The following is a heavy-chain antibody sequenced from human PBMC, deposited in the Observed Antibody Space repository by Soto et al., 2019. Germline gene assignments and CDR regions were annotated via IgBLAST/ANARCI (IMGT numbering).Heavy chain of an antibody. CDR2: IYYSGST. V-gene: IGHV4-39*01. CDR1: GGSISSSSYY. CDR3: ARRSDGDTLDY. D-gene: IGHD4-17*01. Sequence: SETLYLTCTVSGGSISSSSYYWGWIRQPPGKGLEWIGSIYYSGSTYYNPSLKSRVTISVDTSKNQFSLKLSSVTAADTAVYYCARRSDGDTLDYWGQGTLVTVSS. J-gene: IGHJ4*02.